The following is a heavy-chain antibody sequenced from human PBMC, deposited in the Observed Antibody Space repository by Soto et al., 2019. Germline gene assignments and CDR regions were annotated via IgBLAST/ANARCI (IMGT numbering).Heavy chain of an antibody. D-gene: IGHD3-10*01. V-gene: IGHV4-4*07. CDR3: ARGESPGSTFDY. CDR1: GGSISSYY. J-gene: IGHJ4*02. Sequence: PSETLSLTCTVSGGSISSYYWSWIRQPAGKGLEWIGGIYTSGSTNYNPSLKSRVTMSVDTSKNQFSLKLSSVAAAVTAVYYCARGESPGSTFDYWGQGTLVTVSS. CDR2: IYTSGST.